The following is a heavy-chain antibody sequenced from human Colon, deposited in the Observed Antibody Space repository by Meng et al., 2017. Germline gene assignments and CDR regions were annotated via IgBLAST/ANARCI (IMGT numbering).Heavy chain of an antibody. CDR1: GFTFSPYT. Sequence: GESLKISCAASGFTFSPYTMDWVRQAPGKGLEWVASIISSGNNIYYADSVKGRFTISRDNAKSSLYLQMNSLRDEDMAVYYCARERAGYYYDYWGQGTLVTVSS. J-gene: IGHJ4*02. CDR2: IISSGNNI. V-gene: IGHV3-21*01. D-gene: IGHD3-9*01. CDR3: ARERAGYYYDY.